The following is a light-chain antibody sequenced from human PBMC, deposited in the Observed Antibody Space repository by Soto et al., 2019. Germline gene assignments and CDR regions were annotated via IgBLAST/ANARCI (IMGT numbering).Light chain of an antibody. V-gene: IGLV1-44*01. CDR2: SNN. CDR1: SSNIGSNT. CDR3: AAWDDSLNVV. J-gene: IGLJ2*01. Sequence: QSVLTQPPSVSGAPGQRVTISCTGSSSNIGSNTVNWYQQLPGTAPKLLIYSNNQRPSGVPDRFSGSKSGTSASLAISGLQSEDEADYYVAAWDDSLNVVFGGGTKVTVL.